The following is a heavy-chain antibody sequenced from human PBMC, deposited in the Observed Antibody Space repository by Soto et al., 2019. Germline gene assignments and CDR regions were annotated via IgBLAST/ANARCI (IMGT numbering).Heavy chain of an antibody. CDR2: FDPEDGET. V-gene: IGHV1-24*01. CDR1: GYTLTELS. Sequence: GASVKVSCKVSGYTLTELSMHWVRQAPGKGLEWMGGFDPEDGETIYAQKFQGRVTMTEDTSTDTAYMELSSLRSEDTAVYYCATVVGCSGGSCYPYREAFDIWGQGTMVTLSS. J-gene: IGHJ3*02. D-gene: IGHD2-15*01. CDR3: ATVVGCSGGSCYPYREAFDI.